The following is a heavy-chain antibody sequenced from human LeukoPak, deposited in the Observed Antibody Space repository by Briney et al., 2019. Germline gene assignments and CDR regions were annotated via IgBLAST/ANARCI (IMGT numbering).Heavy chain of an antibody. CDR1: GFNFIDYS. V-gene: IGHV3-48*01. D-gene: IGHD5-12*01. J-gene: IGHJ4*01. CDR2: IGISSGNT. CDR3: ARDHRYAFDN. Sequence: GGSLRLSCAASGFNFIDYSMNWVRQAPGKGLEWISYIGISSGNTKYADSVKGRFTISRDKARNSLYLQMNSLRIEDTAVYYCARDHRYAFDNWGHGTLVTLSS.